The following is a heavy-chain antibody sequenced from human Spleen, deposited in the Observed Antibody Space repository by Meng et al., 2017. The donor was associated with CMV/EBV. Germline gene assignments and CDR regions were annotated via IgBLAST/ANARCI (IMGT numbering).Heavy chain of an antibody. CDR3: ARDNVVAGSFDF. CDR2: IYYNGIT. Sequence: SETLSLTCTVSGDSVITGSYYWTWIRQPPGKGLEWIGYIYYNGITNYNASLKSRVTISADTSRKQFSLKLTSVTAADTAIYFCARDNVVAGSFDFWGQGILVTVSS. V-gene: IGHV4-61*01. D-gene: IGHD6-19*01. J-gene: IGHJ4*02. CDR1: GDSVITGSYY.